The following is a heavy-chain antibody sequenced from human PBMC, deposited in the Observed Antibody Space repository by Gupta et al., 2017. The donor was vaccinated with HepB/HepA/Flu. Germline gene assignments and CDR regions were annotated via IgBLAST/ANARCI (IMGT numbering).Heavy chain of an antibody. J-gene: IGHJ3*02. V-gene: IGHV3-7*01. CDR2: IKHDGGQK. D-gene: IGHD2-15*01. Sequence: EEAPVGAGGGLGPAGGALRRFVAASGFTLSNYWMTWVRQAPGKGLEWVATIKHDGGQKFYLDSVKGRFTISRDTTKNLLDLHMNSLRVEDTAVYFCARDDSAIWGQGTMVTVSS. CDR3: ARDDSAI. CDR1: GFTLSNYW.